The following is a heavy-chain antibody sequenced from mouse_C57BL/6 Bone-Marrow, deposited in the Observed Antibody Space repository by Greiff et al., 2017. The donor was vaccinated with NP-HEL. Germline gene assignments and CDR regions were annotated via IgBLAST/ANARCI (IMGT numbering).Heavy chain of an antibody. Sequence: VQLQQSGAELVRPGASVKLSCTASGFNITDDYMHWVKQRPEQGLEWIGWIDPENGDTEYASKFQGKATITADTSSNTAYLQLSSLTSEDSAVYYCARDYSGDYWGQGTTLTVSS. CDR3: ARDYSGDY. J-gene: IGHJ2*01. V-gene: IGHV14-4*01. D-gene: IGHD2-13*01. CDR2: IDPENGDT. CDR1: GFNITDDY.